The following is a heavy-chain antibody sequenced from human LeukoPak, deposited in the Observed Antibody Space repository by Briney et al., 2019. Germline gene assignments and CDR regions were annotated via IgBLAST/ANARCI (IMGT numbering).Heavy chain of an antibody. D-gene: IGHD4-23*01. V-gene: IGHV1-2*02. CDR1: GYTFTGYL. CDR2: INPHSGGT. J-gene: IGHJ4*02. CDR3: ARVRGGNYAGY. Sequence: ASVKVSCKASGYTFTGYLMHWVRQAPGQGLEWMGWINPHSGGTNYAQKFQGRVTMTRDTSINTAYMDVSSLSTDDTAVYFCARVRGGNYAGYWGQGTLVTVSS.